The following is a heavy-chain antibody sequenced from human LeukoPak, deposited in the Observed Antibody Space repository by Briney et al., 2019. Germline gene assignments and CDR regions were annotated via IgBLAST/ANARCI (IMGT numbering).Heavy chain of an antibody. J-gene: IGHJ4*02. CDR1: GGSFSGYY. D-gene: IGHD3-9*01. Sequence: PSETLSLTCAVYGGSFSGYYWSWIRQPPGKGLEWVGEINHSGSTNYNPSLKSRVTISVDTSKNQFSLKLSSVTAADTAVYYCASVRPVRYILTGYYAYWGQGTLVTVSS. V-gene: IGHV4-34*01. CDR2: INHSGST. CDR3: ASVRPVRYILTGYYAY.